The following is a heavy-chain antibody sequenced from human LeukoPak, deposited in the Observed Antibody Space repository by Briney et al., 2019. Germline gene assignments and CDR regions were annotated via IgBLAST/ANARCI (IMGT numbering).Heavy chain of an antibody. D-gene: IGHD6-25*01. Sequence: GGPLRLSCAASGFTFSSYAMNWARQAPGKGLEWVSSITGSGGNTYYADSVKGRFTISRDDSKNTLYMQMNSLRVEDTAVYYCAKGGSVDYWGQGTLVTVSS. V-gene: IGHV3-23*01. J-gene: IGHJ4*02. CDR3: AKGGSVDY. CDR2: ITGSGGNT. CDR1: GFTFSSYA.